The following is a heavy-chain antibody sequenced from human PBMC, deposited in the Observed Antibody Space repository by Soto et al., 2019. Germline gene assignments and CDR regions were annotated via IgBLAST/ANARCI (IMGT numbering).Heavy chain of an antibody. CDR3: ASRTGYCSSTSCFDY. V-gene: IGHV1-69*02. J-gene: IGHJ4*02. CDR1: GGTFSSYT. D-gene: IGHD2-2*01. CDR2: IIPILGIA. Sequence: SVKVSCKASGGTFSSYTISWVRQAPGQGLEWMGRIIPILGIANYAQKFQGRVTITADKSTSTAYMELSSLRSEDTAVYYCASRTGYCSSTSCFDYWGQGTLVTVSS.